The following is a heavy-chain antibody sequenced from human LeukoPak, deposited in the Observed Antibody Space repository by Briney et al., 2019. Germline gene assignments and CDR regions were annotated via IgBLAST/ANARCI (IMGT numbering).Heavy chain of an antibody. D-gene: IGHD3-3*01. Sequence: PSETLSLTCTVSGVSINSHYWSWIRQPPGKGLEWIGFIYDSGSANYKSSLKSRVTMTVDTSKNQSSLKLNSVSAADTAVYYCARVLQNYYHMDVWGKGTTVTVSS. CDR2: IYDSGSA. J-gene: IGHJ6*03. V-gene: IGHV4-59*11. CDR1: GVSINSHY. CDR3: ARVLQNYYHMDV.